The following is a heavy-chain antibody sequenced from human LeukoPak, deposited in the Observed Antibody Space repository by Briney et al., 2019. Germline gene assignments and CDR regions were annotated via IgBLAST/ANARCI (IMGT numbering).Heavy chain of an antibody. CDR1: GFTFDDYA. Sequence: GGSLRLSCAASGFTFDDYAMHWVRQAPGKGLEWVSGISWNSGSIGYADSVKGRFTISRDNAKNSLYLQMNSLRAEDTAVYYCAREFRWSSTSCYFDYWGQGTLVTVSS. J-gene: IGHJ4*02. CDR3: AREFRWSSTSCYFDY. CDR2: ISWNSGSI. V-gene: IGHV3-9*01. D-gene: IGHD2-2*01.